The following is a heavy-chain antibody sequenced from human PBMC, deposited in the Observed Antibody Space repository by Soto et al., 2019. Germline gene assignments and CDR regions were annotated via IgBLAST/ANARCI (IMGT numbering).Heavy chain of an antibody. V-gene: IGHV1-69*13. CDR3: ARVGRGTTVVTLGWFDP. Sequence: SVKVSCKASGGTFSSYAISWVRQAPGQGLEWMGGIIPIFGTANYAQKFQGRVTITADESTSTAYMELSSLRSEDTAVYYCARVGRGTTVVTLGWFDPWGQGTLVTVSS. J-gene: IGHJ5*02. D-gene: IGHD4-17*01. CDR2: IIPIFGTA. CDR1: GGTFSSYA.